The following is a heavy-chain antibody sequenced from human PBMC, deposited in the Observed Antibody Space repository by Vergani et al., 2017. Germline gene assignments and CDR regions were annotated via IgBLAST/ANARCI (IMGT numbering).Heavy chain of an antibody. CDR1: GFTFSHYS. V-gene: IGHV3-21*01. CDR3: AKMGVPAVLLGYFDY. D-gene: IGHD2-2*01. J-gene: IGHJ4*02. Sequence: EVQMVESGGGLVKPGGSLRLSCVASGFTFSHYSMNWVRQAPGKGLEWVSSISGNNDDVYYADSVKGRFTISRDNAKNSLYLDMSSLRAEDTAVYYCAKMGVPAVLLGYFDYWGQGTLVTVSS. CDR2: ISGNNDDV.